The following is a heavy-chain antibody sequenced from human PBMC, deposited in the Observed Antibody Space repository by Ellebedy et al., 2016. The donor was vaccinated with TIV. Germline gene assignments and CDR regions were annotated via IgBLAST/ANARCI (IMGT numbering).Heavy chain of an antibody. D-gene: IGHD1-26*01. Sequence: GESLKISCAATGFTFSSYSMNWVRQAPGKGLEWVSYTSSGITTTYYADSVKGRFTISRDNAKNSLYLQMNSLRDEDTAVYYCARDGNSVGGTYWYFDLWGRGTLVTVSA. CDR3: ARDGNSVGGTYWYFDL. CDR1: GFTFSSYS. V-gene: IGHV3-48*02. CDR2: TSSGITTT. J-gene: IGHJ2*01.